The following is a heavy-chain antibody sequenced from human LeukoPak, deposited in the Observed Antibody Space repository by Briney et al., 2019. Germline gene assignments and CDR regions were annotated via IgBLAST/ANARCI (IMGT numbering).Heavy chain of an antibody. V-gene: IGHV3-23*01. Sequence: GGSLRLSCAAPGFTFAAYAMSWVRQAPGKGLEWVSSINNIGGSTYYASSVKGRFTISRDNSKNTLYLQMNSLRAEDTAVFYCARAVGYGDYVPNFYQGMDVWGQGTTVTVSS. CDR3: ARAVGYGDYVPNFYQGMDV. J-gene: IGHJ6*02. D-gene: IGHD4-17*01. CDR2: INNIGGST. CDR1: GFTFAAYA.